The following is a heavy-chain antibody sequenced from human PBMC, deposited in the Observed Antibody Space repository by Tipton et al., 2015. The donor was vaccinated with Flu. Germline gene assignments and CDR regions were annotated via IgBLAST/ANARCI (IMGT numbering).Heavy chain of an antibody. Sequence: LSLTCTVSGGSISSGSYYWSWIRQPARKGLEWIGRVYTSGSTNYNPSLKSRVTMSVDTSKNQFSLKLSSVTAADTAVYFCAREVRRDGYNYCDYWGQGTLVTVSS. V-gene: IGHV4-61*02. CDR3: AREVRRDGYNYCDY. CDR1: GGSISSGSYY. CDR2: VYTSGST. J-gene: IGHJ4*02. D-gene: IGHD5-24*01.